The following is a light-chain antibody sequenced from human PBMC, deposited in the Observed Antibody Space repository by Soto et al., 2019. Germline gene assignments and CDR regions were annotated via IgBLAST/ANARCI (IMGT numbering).Light chain of an antibody. J-gene: IGKJ2*03. CDR1: QSVSSNY. CDR3: QQYGDYNSPRYS. Sequence: EIVLTQSPGTLSLSPGDRVTLSCRASQSVSSNYLAWYQQKPGQAPRLLIYATSARATGIPDRFSGSGSGPAFPLTISRLEPEDFAMYYCQQYGDYNSPRYSFGQGTRLEI. CDR2: ATS. V-gene: IGKV3-20*01.